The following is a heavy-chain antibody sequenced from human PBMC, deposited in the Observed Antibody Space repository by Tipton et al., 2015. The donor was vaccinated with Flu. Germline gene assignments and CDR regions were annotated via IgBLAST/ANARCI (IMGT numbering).Heavy chain of an antibody. V-gene: IGHV4-38-2*01. Sequence: TLSLTCAVSGYSISSGYYWGWIRQPPGKGLEWIGSIYHSGSTYYNPSLKSRVTISVDTSKNQFSLRLSSVIAADTAVYYCARLDSGGPIWYFDLWGRGTLVTVSS. CDR1: GYSISSGYY. CDR2: IYHSGST. CDR3: ARLDSGGPIWYFDL. J-gene: IGHJ2*01. D-gene: IGHD2-15*01.